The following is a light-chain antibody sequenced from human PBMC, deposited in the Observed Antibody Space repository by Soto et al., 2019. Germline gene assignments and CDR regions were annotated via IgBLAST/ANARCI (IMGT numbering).Light chain of an antibody. CDR3: QQYNNWPRT. J-gene: IGKJ1*01. CDR1: QRIINN. Sequence: DIVMTQSPAALSVSPGERATLSCRASQRIINNLAWYQQKPAQAPRLLIYGASTRATGIPARFSGSGSGTEFTLTISSLQSEDFAVYYCQQYNNWPRTFGQGTKVDIK. V-gene: IGKV3-15*01. CDR2: GAS.